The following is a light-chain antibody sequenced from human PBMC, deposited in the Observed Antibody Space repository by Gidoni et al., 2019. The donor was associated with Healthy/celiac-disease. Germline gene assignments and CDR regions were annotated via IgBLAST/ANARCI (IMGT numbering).Light chain of an antibody. CDR1: QSVSSSY. Sequence: DIVLTQSPGTLSLSPGERATLSCRASQSVSSSYLAWYQQKPGQAHRLLIYGASSRATGIPDRFSGSGSGTDFTLTISTLEPEDFAVYYCQQYGSSPPWTFGQGTKVEIK. V-gene: IGKV3-20*01. J-gene: IGKJ1*01. CDR3: QQYGSSPPWT. CDR2: GAS.